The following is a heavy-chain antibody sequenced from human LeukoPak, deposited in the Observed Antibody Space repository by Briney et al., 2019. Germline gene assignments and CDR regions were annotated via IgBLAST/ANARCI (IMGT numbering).Heavy chain of an antibody. D-gene: IGHD6-19*01. Sequence: SETLSLTCTVSGGSISSYYWSWLRQPPGKGLEWIGYIYYSGSTNYNPSLKSRVTISVDTSKNQFSLKLSSVTAADTAVYYCARGSSGWYTFDYWGQGTLVTVSS. V-gene: IGHV4-59*01. CDR1: GGSISSYY. CDR2: IYYSGST. CDR3: ARGSSGWYTFDY. J-gene: IGHJ4*02.